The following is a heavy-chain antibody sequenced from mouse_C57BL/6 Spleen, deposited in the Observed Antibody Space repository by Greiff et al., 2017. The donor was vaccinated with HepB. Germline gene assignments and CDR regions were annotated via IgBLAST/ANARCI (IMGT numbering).Heavy chain of an antibody. D-gene: IGHD2-4*01. Sequence: QVQLQQSGPELVKPGASVKISCKASGYAFSSSWMNWVKQRPGKGLEWIGRIYRGDGDTNYNGKFKGKATLTADKSSSTAYMQLSSLTSEDSAVYFCARPIYYDYDDEYYFDYWGQGTTLTVSS. V-gene: IGHV1-82*01. CDR3: ARPIYYDYDDEYYFDY. CDR2: IYRGDGDT. J-gene: IGHJ2*01. CDR1: GYAFSSSW.